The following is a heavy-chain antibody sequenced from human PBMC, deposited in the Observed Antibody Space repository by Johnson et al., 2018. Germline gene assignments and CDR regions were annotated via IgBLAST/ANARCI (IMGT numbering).Heavy chain of an antibody. V-gene: IGHV3-13*05. J-gene: IGHJ6*02. CDR1: GFTFSSYD. CDR2: IGTAGDP. CDR3: SKNKLRQGAYYYYGMDV. D-gene: IGHD3-3*01. Sequence: VQLVESGGGLVQPGGSRRLSCAASGFTFSSYDMHWVRQATGKGLAWVSAIGTAGDPYDPGPVKGRFTIPRDNSKNSLSLQMNRLRTEDTALYYCSKNKLRQGAYYYYGMDVWGQGTTVTVA.